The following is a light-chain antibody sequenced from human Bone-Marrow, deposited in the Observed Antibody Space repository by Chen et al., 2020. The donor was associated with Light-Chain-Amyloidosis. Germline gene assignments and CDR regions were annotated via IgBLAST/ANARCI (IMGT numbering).Light chain of an antibody. J-gene: IGKJ5*01. CDR3: QQYYSTPLT. V-gene: IGKV4-1*01. Sequence: DIVMTQSPDSLSVALGERVTINCKSSQSVLYCSNNKNYLAWYQQKPGQPPKLLIYWASTRESGVPDRFSGSGSGTDFTLTISSLQAEDVAVYYCQQYYSTPLTFGQGTRLEIK. CDR1: QSVLYCSNNKNY. CDR2: WAS.